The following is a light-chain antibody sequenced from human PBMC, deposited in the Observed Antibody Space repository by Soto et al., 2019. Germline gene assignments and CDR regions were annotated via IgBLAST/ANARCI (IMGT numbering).Light chain of an antibody. Sequence: QSVLTQPPSVSGAPGQTITMSCTGGGSNVGASYDVHWYQVLPGAGPRLLIYKNNNRPSGVPDRCSGSKSGTSASLAITGLRAEDEADYYCQSYDNILSGPLFGGGTKLTVL. V-gene: IGLV1-40*01. CDR3: QSYDNILSGPL. CDR2: KNN. CDR1: GSNVGASYD. J-gene: IGLJ3*02.